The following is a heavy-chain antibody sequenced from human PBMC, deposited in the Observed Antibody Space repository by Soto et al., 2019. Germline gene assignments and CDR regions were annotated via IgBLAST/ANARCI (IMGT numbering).Heavy chain of an antibody. D-gene: IGHD1-26*01. CDR3: TTLYRVDP. J-gene: IGHJ5*02. Sequence: VQLVESGGSFVKPGGSLRLSCAASGFTFSSAWMSWVRQAPGKGLEWVGRIGTKTDGGTTQYAASVRGRFTISRDDSKNMLYLQLDGLKIEDTAVYYCTTLYRVDPWGQGTLVSVSS. V-gene: IGHV3-15*04. CDR2: IGTKTDGGTT. CDR1: GFTFSSAW.